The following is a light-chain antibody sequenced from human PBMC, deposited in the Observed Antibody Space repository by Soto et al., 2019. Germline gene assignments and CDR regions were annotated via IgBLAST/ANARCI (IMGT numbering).Light chain of an antibody. V-gene: IGKV3-11*01. Sequence: EIVLTQSPATLSLSPGERATLSCRASQSVSSYLAWYQQKPGQAPRLLIYDASNRATGIPARFSGSGSGTDFTLTISSLEPEDFSVYYCQQRSNWPTFGPRTKLEIK. CDR3: QQRSNWPT. CDR1: QSVSSY. J-gene: IGKJ2*01. CDR2: DAS.